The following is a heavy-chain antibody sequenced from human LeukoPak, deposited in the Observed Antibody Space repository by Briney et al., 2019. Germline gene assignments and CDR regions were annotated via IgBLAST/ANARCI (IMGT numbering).Heavy chain of an antibody. D-gene: IGHD1-26*01. CDR2: IYYSGST. CDR1: GGSISSYY. Sequence: SETLSLTCTVSGGSISSYYWSWIRQPPGKGLEWIGYIYYSGSTNYNPSLKSRVTISVDTSKNQFSLKLSSMTAADTAVYYCARAVWDSYWYFDLWGRGTLVTVSS. CDR3: ARAVWDSYWYFDL. V-gene: IGHV4-59*01. J-gene: IGHJ2*01.